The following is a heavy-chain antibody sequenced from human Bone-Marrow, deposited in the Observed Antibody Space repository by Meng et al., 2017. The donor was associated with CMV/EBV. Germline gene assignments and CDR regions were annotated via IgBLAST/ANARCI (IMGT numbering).Heavy chain of an antibody. CDR3: VRGVYSSPNYYGMDV. CDR1: GFTFSSYD. J-gene: IGHJ6*02. CDR2: IGTAGDT. V-gene: IGHV3-13*01. D-gene: IGHD3-22*01. Sequence: GGSLRLSCAASGFTFSSYDMHWVRQATGKGLEWVSAIGTAGDTYYPGSVKGRFTISRENAKNSLFLQMNSLRAEDTAVYYCVRGVYSSPNYYGMDVWGQGTTVTVSS.